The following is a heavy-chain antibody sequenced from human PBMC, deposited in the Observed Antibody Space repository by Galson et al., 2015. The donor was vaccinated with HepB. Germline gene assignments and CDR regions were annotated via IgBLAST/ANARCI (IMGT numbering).Heavy chain of an antibody. CDR1: GFTFSSYA. CDR3: VNGNIEYSSSWGAFDY. V-gene: IGHV3-64D*06. Sequence: SLRLSCAASGFTFSSYAMHWVRQAPGKGLEYVSAISSNGGSTYYADSVKGRFTISRDNSKNTLYLQMSSLRAEDTAVYYCVNGNIEYSSSWGAFDYWGQGTLVTVSS. J-gene: IGHJ4*02. D-gene: IGHD6-6*01. CDR2: ISSNGGST.